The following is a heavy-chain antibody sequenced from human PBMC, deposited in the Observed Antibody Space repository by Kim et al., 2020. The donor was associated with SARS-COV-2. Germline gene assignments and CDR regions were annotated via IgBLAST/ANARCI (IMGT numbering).Heavy chain of an antibody. Sequence: SETLSLTCAVYGGSFSGYYWSWIRQPPGKGLEWIGEINPGGNTNYNPSLKRRIAMSVETSMNQFSLRLPPVTAAGTAMYYCAGAVLILVRGGTRTQRGGFDVWGQGTKVTVPP. CDR1: GGSFSGYY. CDR3: AGAVLILVRGGTRTQRGGFDV. CDR2: INPGGNT. J-gene: IGHJ3*01. D-gene: IGHD3-10*01. V-gene: IGHV4-34*10.